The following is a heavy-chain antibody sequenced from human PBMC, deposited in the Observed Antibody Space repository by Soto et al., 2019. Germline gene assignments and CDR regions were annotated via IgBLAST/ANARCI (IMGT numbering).Heavy chain of an antibody. D-gene: IGHD6-19*01. CDR1: GVTFNRYW. V-gene: IGHV3-7*01. J-gene: IGHJ4*02. CDR3: GRYISGWSRFDF. CDR2: IKEDGSQK. Sequence: TGGSLRLSCIGSGVTFNRYWMIWVRQAPGKGVEYVADIKEDGSQKKYVDSVKGRFTIPRDNAKNSLSLQMNGLRVEDTAMYYCGRYISGWSRFDFWGQGILVTVSS.